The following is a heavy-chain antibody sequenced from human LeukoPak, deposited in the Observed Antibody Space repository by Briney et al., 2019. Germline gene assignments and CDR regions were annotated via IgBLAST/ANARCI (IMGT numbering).Heavy chain of an antibody. CDR1: GYSISSDYY. V-gene: IGHV4-38-2*02. J-gene: IGHJ6*03. Sequence: SETLSLTCTVSGYSISSDYYWGWIRQPPGKGLEWIGSIYHSGSTYYNPSLKSRVTISVDTSKNQFSLKLSSVTAADTAVYYCARVPILTGYYDYYYYMDVWGKGTTVTVSS. D-gene: IGHD3-9*01. CDR2: IYHSGST. CDR3: ARVPILTGYYDYYYYMDV.